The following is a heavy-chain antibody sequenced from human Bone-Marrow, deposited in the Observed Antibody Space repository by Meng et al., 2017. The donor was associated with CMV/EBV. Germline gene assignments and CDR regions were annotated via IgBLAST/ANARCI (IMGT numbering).Heavy chain of an antibody. CDR2: ISSSSSYI. Sequence: GESLKISCAASGFTFSSYSMNWVRQAPGKGLEWVSSISSSSSYIYYADSVKGQFTISRDNAKNSLYLQMNSLRAEDTAVYYCARGSGCSNTSCYAFDYWGQGTVVTVSS. CDR3: ARGSGCSNTSCYAFDY. J-gene: IGHJ4*02. V-gene: IGHV3-21*01. CDR1: GFTFSSYS. D-gene: IGHD2-2*01.